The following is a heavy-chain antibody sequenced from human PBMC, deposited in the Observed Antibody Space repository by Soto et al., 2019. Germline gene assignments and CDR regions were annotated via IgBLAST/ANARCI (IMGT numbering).Heavy chain of an antibody. J-gene: IGHJ5*02. CDR1: GGSFSGYI. CDR2: INHSGSA. V-gene: IGHV4-34*01. D-gene: IGHD3-10*01. CDR3: ARHYYGSGSYYKSDWFDP. Sequence: ASETLSLTCDVYGGSFSGYIWTWIRQTPGKGLQWIGQINHSGSANYNPSLKSRVTISVHTSNSQFSLKLSSVTAADTAVYYCARHYYGSGSYYKSDWFDPWGQGTLVTVSS.